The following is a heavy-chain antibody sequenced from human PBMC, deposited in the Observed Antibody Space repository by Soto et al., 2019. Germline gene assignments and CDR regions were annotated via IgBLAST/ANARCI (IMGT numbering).Heavy chain of an antibody. CDR2: IDPSDSDT. V-gene: IGHV5-10-1*01. CDR1: GYSFTKYW. CDR3: SRREYSSSRYYYYGMDV. D-gene: IGHD6-6*01. Sequence: GESLKISCRGSGYSFTKYWINWVRQMPGKGLEWMGMIDPSDSDTNYSPSFQGHVTISVDKSISTAYLQWSSLKASDGAMYYCSRREYSSSRYYYYGMDVWGQGTMVTVSS. J-gene: IGHJ6*02.